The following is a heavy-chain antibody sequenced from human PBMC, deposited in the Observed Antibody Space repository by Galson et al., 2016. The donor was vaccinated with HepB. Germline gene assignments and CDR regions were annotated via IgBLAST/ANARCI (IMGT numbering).Heavy chain of an antibody. V-gene: IGHV1-2*02. CDR1: GYTFTGYY. CDR3: AREDVVVVAAIPRPYYGMDV. J-gene: IGHJ6*04. CDR2: INPNTGGT. D-gene: IGHD2-15*01. Sequence: SVKVSCKASGYTFTGYYIHWVRQAPGQGLEWMGWINPNTGGTKIAQKFQGRATMTRDTSISAAYMELVRVRSDDTAVYYCAREDVVVVAAIPRPYYGMDVWGKGTTVTVSS.